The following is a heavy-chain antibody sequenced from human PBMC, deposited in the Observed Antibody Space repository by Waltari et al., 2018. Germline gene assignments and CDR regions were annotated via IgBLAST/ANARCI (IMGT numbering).Heavy chain of an antibody. CDR2: ISWNSGSI. Sequence: EVQLVESGGGLVQPGRSLRLSCAASGFTFDDYAMHWVRQAPGKGLEWVSGISWNSGSIGYADSVKGRFTISRDNAKNSLYLQMNSLRAEDMALYYCAKAGDSSGYSNWYFDLWGRGTLVTVSS. CDR3: AKAGDSSGYSNWYFDL. D-gene: IGHD3-22*01. CDR1: GFTFDDYA. J-gene: IGHJ2*01. V-gene: IGHV3-9*03.